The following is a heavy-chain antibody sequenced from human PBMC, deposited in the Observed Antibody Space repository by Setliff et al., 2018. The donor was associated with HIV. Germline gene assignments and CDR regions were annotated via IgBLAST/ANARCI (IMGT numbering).Heavy chain of an antibody. J-gene: IGHJ4*02. CDR1: GGSISSSSYY. V-gene: IGHV4-39*07. CDR3: AREYDSSGYGANFDY. D-gene: IGHD3-22*01. CDR2: IYYSGST. Sequence: SETLSLTCTVSGGSISSSSYYWGWIRQPPGKGLEWIGSIYYSGSTYYNPSLKSRVTISVDTSKNQLSLRLSSVTAADTAVYYCAREYDSSGYGANFDYWGQGTLVTVSS.